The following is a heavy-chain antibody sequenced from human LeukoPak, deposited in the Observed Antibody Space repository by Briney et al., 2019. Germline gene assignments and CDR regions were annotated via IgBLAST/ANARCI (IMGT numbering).Heavy chain of an antibody. CDR2: ISWNSGSI. V-gene: IGHV3-9*01. Sequence: PGGSLRLSCAASGFTFDDYAMHWVRQAPGKGLEWVSGISWNSGSIGYADSVKGRFTISRDNSKNTLYLQMNSLRAEDTAVYYCAKPFWYYDSSGYYYFDYWGQGTLVTVSS. D-gene: IGHD3-22*01. CDR3: AKPFWYYDSSGYYYFDY. CDR1: GFTFDDYA. J-gene: IGHJ4*02.